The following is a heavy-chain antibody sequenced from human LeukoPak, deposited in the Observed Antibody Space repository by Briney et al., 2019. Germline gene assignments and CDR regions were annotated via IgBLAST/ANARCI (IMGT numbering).Heavy chain of an antibody. CDR1: GLTFSDSW. CDR3: TRDAESRYYDSSGYPY. CDR2: IKQDGSEK. V-gene: IGHV3-7*03. J-gene: IGHJ4*02. D-gene: IGHD3-22*01. Sequence: GGSLRLSCAASGLTFSDSWMNWVRQAPGKGLEWVANIKQDGSEKNYVDSVKGRITISRDNAKNSLYLQMNSLKTEDTAVYYCTRDAESRYYDSSGYPYWGQGTLVTVSS.